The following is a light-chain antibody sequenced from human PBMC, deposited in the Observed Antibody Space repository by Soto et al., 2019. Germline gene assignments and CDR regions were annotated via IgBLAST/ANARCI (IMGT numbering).Light chain of an antibody. CDR3: QQLNSYPLT. Sequence: IQLTKYTSSLSASVGDRVTITGRASQGITSYLAWYQQKPGKAPKLLIYGASTLQSGVPSRFSGSGSGTDFTLTISSLQPEDLATYYCQQLNSYPLTFCGGTMVDVK. CDR1: QGITSY. CDR2: GAS. V-gene: IGKV1-9*01. J-gene: IGKJ4*01.